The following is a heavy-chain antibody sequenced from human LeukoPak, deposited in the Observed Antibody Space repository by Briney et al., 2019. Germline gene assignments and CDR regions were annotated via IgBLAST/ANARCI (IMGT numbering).Heavy chain of an antibody. D-gene: IGHD3-10*01. J-gene: IGHJ4*02. Sequence: SETLSLTCAVYGGSFSGYYWSWIRQPPGKGLEWIGEINHSGSTNYNPSLKSRVTISVDTSKNQFSLKLSSVTAADKGVYYCARGPRGLDYWGQGTLVTVSS. CDR3: ARGPRGLDY. V-gene: IGHV4-34*01. CDR1: GGSFSGYY. CDR2: INHSGST.